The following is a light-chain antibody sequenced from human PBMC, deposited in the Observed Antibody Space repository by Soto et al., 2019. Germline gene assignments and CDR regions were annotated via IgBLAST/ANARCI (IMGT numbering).Light chain of an antibody. CDR2: KVS. J-gene: IGKJ1*01. Sequence: DVVMTQSPLSLPVTLGQPASISCRSSQSLVYSDGNIYLSWFQQRPGQSPRRLIYKVSNRDSGVPDRISGSGSGTDFTLKISRVEAEDVGVYYCMQGTHWPPTFGQGTKVDIK. CDR1: QSLVYSDGNIY. CDR3: MQGTHWPPT. V-gene: IGKV2-30*01.